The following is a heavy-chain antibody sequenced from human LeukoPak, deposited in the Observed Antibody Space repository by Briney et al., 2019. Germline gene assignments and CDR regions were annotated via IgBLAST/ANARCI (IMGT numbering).Heavy chain of an antibody. CDR3: ARDTSQKGAHYMDV. Sequence: SETLSLTCTVSGGSISSYYWIWIRQPPGKGLKWIGNIYYSGYTTYSPSLRSRVTISVDTSKNQFSLKLSSVTAADTAVYYCARDTSQKGAHYMDVWGKGTTITISS. CDR2: IYYSGYT. V-gene: IGHV4-59*01. J-gene: IGHJ6*03. CDR1: GGSISSYY. D-gene: IGHD3-16*01.